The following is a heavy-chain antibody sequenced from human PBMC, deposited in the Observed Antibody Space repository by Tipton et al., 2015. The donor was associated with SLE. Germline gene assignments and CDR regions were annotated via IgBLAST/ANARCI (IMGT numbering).Heavy chain of an antibody. D-gene: IGHD6-13*01. J-gene: IGHJ2*01. CDR1: GDSVSSSSYY. CDR3: ARLSLGDSSHDFDL. V-gene: IGHV4-39*01. CDR2: IFYRGST. Sequence: TLSLTCTVSGDSVSSSSYYWGWIRQPPGKGLEWIGRIFYRGSTYYNPSLKSRVTMSVDTSKNQFSLKLSSVTAADTAVYYCARLSLGDSSHDFDLWGRGTLVTVSS.